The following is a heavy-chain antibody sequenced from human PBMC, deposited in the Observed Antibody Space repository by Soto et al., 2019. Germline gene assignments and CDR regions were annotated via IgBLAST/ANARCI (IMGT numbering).Heavy chain of an antibody. CDR2: IYPGDSDT. D-gene: IGHD2-2*01. Sequence: PGESLKISCKGSGYIFTNSWIGWVRQMPGKGLEWMGIIYPGDSDTRYSPSFQGQVTISADKSITTAYLQWSSLTASDTAIYYCARLQAAMPAAAGMDVWGQGTAVTVSS. CDR3: ARLQAAMPAAAGMDV. J-gene: IGHJ6*02. V-gene: IGHV5-51*01. CDR1: GYIFTNSW.